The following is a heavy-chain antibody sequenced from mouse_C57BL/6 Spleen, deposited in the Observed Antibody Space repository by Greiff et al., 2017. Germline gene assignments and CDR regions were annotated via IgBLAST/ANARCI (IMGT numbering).Heavy chain of an antibody. CDR3: ARHQYDYDGAWFAY. CDR1: GFTFSSYG. V-gene: IGHV5-6*01. J-gene: IGHJ3*01. Sequence: VQLKESGGDLVKPGGSLKLSCAASGFTFSSYGMSWVRQTPDKRLEWVATISSGGSYTYYPDSVKGRFTISRDNAKNTLYLQMSSLKSEDTAMYYCARHQYDYDGAWFAYWGQGTLVTVSA. D-gene: IGHD2-4*01. CDR2: ISSGGSYT.